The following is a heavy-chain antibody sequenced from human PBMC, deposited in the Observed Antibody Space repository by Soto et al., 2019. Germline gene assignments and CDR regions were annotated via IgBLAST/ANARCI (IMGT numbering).Heavy chain of an antibody. J-gene: IGHJ2*01. CDR1: GVSLSDYY. CDR2: INHSGST. Sequence: QVQLQQWGAGLLKPSETLSLTCAVYGVSLSDYYWAWIRQPPGKGLEWIGEINHSGSTHYNRSLESRVTISVDTPKDQFSLKLNSVTAADTAFYYCVRVVWETWYFDLWGRGTLVTVSS. CDR3: VRVVWETWYFDL. D-gene: IGHD1-26*01. V-gene: IGHV4-34*01.